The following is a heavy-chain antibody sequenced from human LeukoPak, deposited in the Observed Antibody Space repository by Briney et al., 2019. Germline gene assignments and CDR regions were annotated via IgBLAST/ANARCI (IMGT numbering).Heavy chain of an antibody. CDR3: VKNSGWYCLDY. CDR1: GFAFSNYW. D-gene: IGHD6-13*01. Sequence: GGSLRLSCEASGFAFSNYWMTWVRQAPGKGLEWVADINQNGGQSYYVDSVKGRFTLSRDNAKNSLFLQLNSLRAEDTAVYYCVKNSGWYCLDYWGQGITVIVSS. CDR2: INQNGGQS. J-gene: IGHJ4*02. V-gene: IGHV3-7*03.